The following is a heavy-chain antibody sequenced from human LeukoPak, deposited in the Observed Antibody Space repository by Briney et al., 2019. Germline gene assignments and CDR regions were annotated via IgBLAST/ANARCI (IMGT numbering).Heavy chain of an antibody. CDR1: GGSFSSYY. D-gene: IGHD3-10*01. Sequence: SETLSLTCAVYGGSFSSYYWSWIRQPPGKGLEWIGYIYYSGSTNYNPSLKSRVTISVDTSKNQFSLKLSSVTAADTAVYYCARESSYYGSGGAFDIWGQGTMVTVSS. J-gene: IGHJ3*02. CDR3: ARESSYYGSGGAFDI. CDR2: IYYSGST. V-gene: IGHV4-59*01.